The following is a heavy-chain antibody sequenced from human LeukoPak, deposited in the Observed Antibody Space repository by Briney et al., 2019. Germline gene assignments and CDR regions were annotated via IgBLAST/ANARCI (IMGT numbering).Heavy chain of an antibody. CDR2: INPNSGGT. D-gene: IGHD3-10*01. J-gene: IGHJ4*02. Sequence: ASVKVSCKASGYTFTGYYMHWVRQAPGQGLEWMGWINPNSGGTNYAQKFQGRVTMTRDTSISTAYMDLSRLRSDDTAVYYCARDQEVAPFGELRYWGQGTLVTVSS. CDR3: ARDQEVAPFGELRY. CDR1: GYTFTGYY. V-gene: IGHV1-2*02.